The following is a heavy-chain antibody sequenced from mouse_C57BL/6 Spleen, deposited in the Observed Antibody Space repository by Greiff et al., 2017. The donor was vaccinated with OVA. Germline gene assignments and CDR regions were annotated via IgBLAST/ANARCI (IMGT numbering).Heavy chain of an antibody. CDR3: AREGSTTVVSHV. D-gene: IGHD1-1*01. J-gene: IGHJ1*03. CDR1: GYTFTSYW. V-gene: IGHV1-64*01. Sequence: VQLQQPGAELVKPGASVKLSCKASGYTFTSYWMHWVKQRPGQGLEWIGMIHPNSGSTNYNEKFKSKATLTVDKSSSTAYMQLSSLTSEDSAVDDCAREGSTTVVSHVWGKGTTVTVSA. CDR2: IHPNSGST.